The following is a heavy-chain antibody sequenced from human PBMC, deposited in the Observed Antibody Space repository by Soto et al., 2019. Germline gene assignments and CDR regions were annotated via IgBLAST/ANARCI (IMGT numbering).Heavy chain of an antibody. J-gene: IGHJ4*02. D-gene: IGHD3-22*01. V-gene: IGHV4-59*08. Sequence: PSETLSLTCTVSGGSISSYYWSWIRQPPGKGLEWIGYIYYSGSTNYNPSLKSRVTISVDTSKNQFSLKLSSVTAADTAVYYCARRLTLTSFDYWGQGTLVTVSS. CDR2: IYYSGST. CDR3: ARRLTLTSFDY. CDR1: GGSISSYY.